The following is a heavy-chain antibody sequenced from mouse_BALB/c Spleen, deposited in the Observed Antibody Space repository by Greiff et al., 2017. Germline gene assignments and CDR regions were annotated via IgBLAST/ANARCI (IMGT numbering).Heavy chain of an antibody. CDR3: ARSYGSLQAWFAY. CDR1: GFNIKDYY. Sequence: EVQLQQSGAELVRSGASVKLSCTASGFNIKDYYMHWVKQRPEQGLEWIGWIDPENGDTEYAPKFQGKATMTADTSSSTAYMQLSSLTSEDSAVYFCARSYGSLQAWFAYWGQGTLVTVSA. CDR2: IDPENGDT. V-gene: IGHV14-4*02. D-gene: IGHD2-2*01. J-gene: IGHJ3*01.